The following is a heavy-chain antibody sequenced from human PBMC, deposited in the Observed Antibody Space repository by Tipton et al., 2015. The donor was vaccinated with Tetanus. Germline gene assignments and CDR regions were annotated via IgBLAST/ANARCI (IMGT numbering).Heavy chain of an antibody. CDR1: EFSFSNYA. CDR2: ISGSGDTT. Sequence: GSLRLSCAASEFSFSNYAMSWVRQAPGKGLEWVSRISGSGDTTHYAESVKGRFTISRDNHKNTLYLQMNSLRVEDTAVYYCAQNSKGDYYYYYGLDVWGQGTTVTVSS. CDR3: AQNSKGDYYYYYGLDV. J-gene: IGHJ6*02. D-gene: IGHD2-21*02. V-gene: IGHV3-23*01.